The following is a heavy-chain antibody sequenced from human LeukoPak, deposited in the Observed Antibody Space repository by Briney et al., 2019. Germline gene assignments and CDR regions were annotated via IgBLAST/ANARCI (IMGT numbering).Heavy chain of an antibody. CDR3: ASGYYYYYMDV. CDR1: GGSISSGSYY. Sequence: SETLSLTCTVSGGSISSGSYYWSWIRQPAGKGLEWIGRIYTTGSTNYNPSLKSRVTISVDTSKNQFSLKLRSVTAADTAVYYCASGYYYYYMDVWGKGTTVTISS. V-gene: IGHV4-61*02. CDR2: IYTTGST. J-gene: IGHJ6*03.